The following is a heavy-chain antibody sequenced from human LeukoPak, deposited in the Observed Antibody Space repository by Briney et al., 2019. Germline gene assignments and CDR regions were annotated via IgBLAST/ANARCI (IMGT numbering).Heavy chain of an antibody. J-gene: IGHJ4*02. CDR1: GYTFTSYG. V-gene: IGHV1-18*01. CDR2: ISAYNGNT. CDR3: ARETSLYYYDSSGYSPLDY. D-gene: IGHD3-22*01. Sequence: ASVKVSCKASGYTFTSYGISWVRQAPGQGLEWMGWISAYNGNTNYAQKLQGRVTMTTDTSTSTAYMELRSLRSDDTAVYYCARETSLYYYDSSGYSPLDYSGEASLLTVSS.